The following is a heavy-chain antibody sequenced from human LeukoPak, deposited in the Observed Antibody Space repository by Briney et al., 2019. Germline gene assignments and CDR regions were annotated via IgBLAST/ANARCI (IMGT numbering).Heavy chain of an antibody. CDR3: MRDYMGWFDP. D-gene: IGHD3-10*01. J-gene: IGHJ5*02. V-gene: IGHV3-30-3*01. CDR2: ISLDGSTE. Sequence: GGSLRLSCVASGFSLSNFQMYWVRQAPGKGLEWVSIISLDGSTEFYADSVKGRFSISRDTASNTMHLEMNNLRIEDTAVYYCMRDYMGWFDPWGQGSLVTVSS. CDR1: GFSLSNFQ.